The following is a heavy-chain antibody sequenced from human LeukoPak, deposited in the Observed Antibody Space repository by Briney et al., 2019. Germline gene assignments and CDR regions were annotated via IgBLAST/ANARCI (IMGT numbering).Heavy chain of an antibody. J-gene: IGHJ3*02. D-gene: IGHD2-2*01. CDR3: ARNYCSTTSCYRDGFDI. Sequence: SETLSLTCTVSGGSISSGAYYWSWIRQHPGKGLEWIGYISYSGSTYYTPSLRSRVTMSVDTSKNQFSLNLSSVTAADPAVYYCARNYCSTTSCYRDGFDIWGQGTMVTVSS. CDR2: ISYSGST. V-gene: IGHV4-31*03. CDR1: GGSISSGAYY.